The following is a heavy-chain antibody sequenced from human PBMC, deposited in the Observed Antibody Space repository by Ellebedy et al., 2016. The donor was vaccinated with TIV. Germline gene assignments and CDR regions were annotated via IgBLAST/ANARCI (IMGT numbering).Heavy chain of an antibody. CDR2: IYHSGST. D-gene: IGHD3-22*01. J-gene: IGHJ4*02. Sequence: SETLSLTCAVSGGSISSGGYSWSWIRQPPGKGLEWIGYIYHSGSTYYNPSLKSRVTISVDRSKNQFSLKLSSVTAADTAVYYCARSSGYYYFPDYWGRGTLVTVSS. CDR1: GGSISSGGYS. V-gene: IGHV4-30-2*01. CDR3: ARSSGYYYFPDY.